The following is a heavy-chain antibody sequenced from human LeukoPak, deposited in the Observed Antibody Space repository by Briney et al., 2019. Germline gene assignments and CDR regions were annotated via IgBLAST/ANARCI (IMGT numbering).Heavy chain of an antibody. Sequence: GGSLRLSCAASGFTFSTCGMHWVRQAPGKGLEWVAFIRYHGSDKYYADSVKGRFTISRDNSKNTLYLQMNSLRAEDTALYYCAKDQGSSSGWYSRDGFALWGRGTMVTVSS. CDR2: IRYHGSDK. D-gene: IGHD6-19*01. J-gene: IGHJ3*01. CDR3: AKDQGSSSGWYSRDGFAL. V-gene: IGHV3-30*02. CDR1: GFTFSTCG.